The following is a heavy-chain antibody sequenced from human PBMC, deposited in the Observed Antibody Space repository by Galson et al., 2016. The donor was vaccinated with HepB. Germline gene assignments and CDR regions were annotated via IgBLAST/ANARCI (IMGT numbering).Heavy chain of an antibody. CDR1: GASISDHY. V-gene: IGHV4-59*11. CDR3: ARGGWSMEY. CDR2: IHNNGNS. D-gene: IGHD6-19*01. J-gene: IGHJ4*02. Sequence: SETLSLTCSVSGASISDHYWSWIRLPPGKGLEWIGYIHNNGNSDSNPSLRGRVTMSVDTSKRHVSLRLSSVTAADTAVYYCARGGWSMEYWGQGTLVTVSS.